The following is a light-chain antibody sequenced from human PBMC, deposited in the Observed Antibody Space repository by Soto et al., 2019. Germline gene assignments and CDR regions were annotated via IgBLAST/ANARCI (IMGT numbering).Light chain of an antibody. Sequence: EKVMTQSPATLSVSAGERVTLVCRASQGVDNNLAWYQKKPGQAPRLLIYGASTRATGIPARFSGSGSGTEFTLTISSLQSEDFAIYYCQQYNNWPLTFGGGTKVEIK. CDR3: QQYNNWPLT. CDR1: QGVDNN. V-gene: IGKV3-15*01. J-gene: IGKJ4*01. CDR2: GAS.